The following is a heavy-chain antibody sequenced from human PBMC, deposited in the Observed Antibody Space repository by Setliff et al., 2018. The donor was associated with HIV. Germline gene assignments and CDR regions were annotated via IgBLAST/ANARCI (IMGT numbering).Heavy chain of an antibody. J-gene: IGHJ4*02. CDR1: GYTFTSYY. CDR3: ARGRDGYNYLLREDY. Sequence: ASVKVSCKASGYTFTSYYMHWVRQAPGQGLEWMGIINPSGGSTNYAQKFQGRVTTTRDTSTSTVYMELSGLRSEDTAVYYCARGRDGYNYLLREDYWGQGTLVTVSS. D-gene: IGHD5-12*01. V-gene: IGHV1-46*01. CDR2: INPSGGST.